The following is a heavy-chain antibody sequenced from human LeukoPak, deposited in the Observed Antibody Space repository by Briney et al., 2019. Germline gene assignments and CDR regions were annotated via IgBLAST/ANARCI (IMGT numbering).Heavy chain of an antibody. CDR3: ARGYALYSGRYIDFDY. D-gene: IGHD1-26*01. CDR1: GYTFTGHY. J-gene: IGHJ4*02. Sequence: ASVKGSCKASGYTFTGHYMHWVRHAPGQGLEWMGWINPNNGGTNYAQKFQGRVTMTRDTSISTAYMELSRLISDDTAVYYCARGYALYSGRYIDFDYWGQGNLVTVSS. CDR2: INPNNGGT. V-gene: IGHV1-2*02.